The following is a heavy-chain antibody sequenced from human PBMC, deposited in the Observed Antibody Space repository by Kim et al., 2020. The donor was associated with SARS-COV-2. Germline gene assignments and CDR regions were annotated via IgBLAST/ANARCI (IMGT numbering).Heavy chain of an antibody. V-gene: IGHV4-39*01. J-gene: IGHJ6*03. CDR1: GGSISSSSYY. D-gene: IGHD6-13*01. CDR2: IYYSGST. CDR3: ARHRWHRSSWYSYYYYYMDV. Sequence: SETLSLTCTVSGGSISSSSYYWGWIRQPPGKGLEWIGSIYYSGSTYYNPSLKSRVTISVDTSKNQFSLKLSSVTAADTAVYYCARHRWHRSSWYSYYYYYMDVWGKGTTVTVSS.